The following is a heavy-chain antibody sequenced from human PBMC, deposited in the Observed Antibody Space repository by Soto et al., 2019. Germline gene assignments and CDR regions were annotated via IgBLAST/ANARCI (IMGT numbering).Heavy chain of an antibody. V-gene: IGHV3-33*01. J-gene: IGHJ4*02. D-gene: IGHD6-6*01. CDR3: ARAVERYSSSGEFDY. CDR1: GFTFSSYG. Sequence: GGSLRLSCAASGFTFSSYGMHWVRQAPGKGLEWVAVIWYDGSNKYYADSVKGRFTISRDNSKNTLYLQMNSLRAEDTAVYYCARAVERYSSSGEFDYWGQGTLVTVSS. CDR2: IWYDGSNK.